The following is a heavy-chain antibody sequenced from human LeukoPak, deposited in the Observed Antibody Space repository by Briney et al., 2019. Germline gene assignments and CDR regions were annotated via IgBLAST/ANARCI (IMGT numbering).Heavy chain of an antibody. D-gene: IGHD3-10*01. CDR1: GFAFSSYA. V-gene: IGHV3-23*01. Sequence: PGGSLRLSCAASGFAFSSYAMSWVRQAPGKGLEWVSAISGSGGSTYYADSVKGRFTISRDNSKNTLYLQMNSLRAEDTAVYFCAKVWFGEKTFDYWGQGTLVTVSS. J-gene: IGHJ4*02. CDR3: AKVWFGEKTFDY. CDR2: ISGSGGST.